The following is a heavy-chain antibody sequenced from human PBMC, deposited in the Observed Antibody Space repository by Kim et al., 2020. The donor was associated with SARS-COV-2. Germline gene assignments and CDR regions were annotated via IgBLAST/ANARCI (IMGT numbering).Heavy chain of an antibody. CDR1: GFTFSSYG. CDR2: ISYDGSNK. D-gene: IGHD2-15*01. J-gene: IGHJ6*02. Sequence: GGSLRLSCAASGFTFSSYGMHWVRQAPGKGLEWVAVISYDGSNKYYADSVKGRFTISRDNSKNTLYLQMNSLRAEDTAVYYCARDSAPFVVVAARRYYYGMDVWGQGTTVTVSS. V-gene: IGHV3-33*05. CDR3: ARDSAPFVVVAARRYYYGMDV.